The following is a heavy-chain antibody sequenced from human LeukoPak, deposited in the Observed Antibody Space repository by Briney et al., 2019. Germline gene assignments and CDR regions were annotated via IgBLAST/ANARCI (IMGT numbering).Heavy chain of an antibody. J-gene: IGHJ3*02. CDR3: AREGCSSTSCYQSAFDI. Sequence: ASVKVSCKASGYTFTGYYMHWVRQAPGQGLEWMGWINPNSGGTNYAQKFQGRVTMTRDTSISTAYMELSRLRSDDTAVYYCAREGCSSTSCYQSAFDIWGQGTMVTVSS. CDR1: GYTFTGYY. CDR2: INPNSGGT. D-gene: IGHD2-2*01. V-gene: IGHV1-2*02.